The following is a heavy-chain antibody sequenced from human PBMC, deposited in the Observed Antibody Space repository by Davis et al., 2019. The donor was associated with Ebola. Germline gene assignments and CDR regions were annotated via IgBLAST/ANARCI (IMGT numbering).Heavy chain of an antibody. J-gene: IGHJ5*02. CDR1: GGSFSGFY. D-gene: IGHD5-12*01. CDR3: ARSWLRLISRWFDP. V-gene: IGHV4-34*01. CDR2: INHSGST. Sequence: MPSETLSLTCTVTGGSFSGFYWSWIRQPPGKGLEWIGEINHSGSTNYNPSLKSRVTISVDTSKNQFSLKLSSVTAADTAVYYCARSWLRLISRWFDPWGQGTLVTVSS.